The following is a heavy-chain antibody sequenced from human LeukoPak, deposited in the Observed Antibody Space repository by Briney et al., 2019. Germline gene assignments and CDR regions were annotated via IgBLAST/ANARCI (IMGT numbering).Heavy chain of an antibody. CDR3: ARDRDSGDYTAAPGDY. V-gene: IGHV3-53*01. D-gene: IGHD4-17*01. CDR1: GFTVSSNY. Sequence: PGGSLRLSCAASGFTVSSNYMSWVRQAPGKGLEWVSVIYSGGRTYYADSVKGRFTISRDSAKNSLYLQMNSLRDEDTAVYYCARDRDSGDYTAAPGDYWGQGTLVTVSS. CDR2: IYSGGRT. J-gene: IGHJ4*02.